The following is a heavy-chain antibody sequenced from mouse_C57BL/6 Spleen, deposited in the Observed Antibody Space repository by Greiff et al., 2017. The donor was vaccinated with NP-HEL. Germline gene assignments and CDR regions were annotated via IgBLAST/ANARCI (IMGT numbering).Heavy chain of an antibody. Sequence: QVQLKQSGPELVKPGASVKISCKASGYAFSSSWMNWVKQRPGKGLEWIGRIYPGDGDTNYNGKFKGKATLTADKSSSPAYMQLSSLTSEDSAVYFCARPSRQLSHYFDYWGQGTTLTVSS. CDR1: GYAFSSSW. D-gene: IGHD3-2*02. CDR3: ARPSRQLSHYFDY. J-gene: IGHJ2*01. V-gene: IGHV1-82*01. CDR2: IYPGDGDT.